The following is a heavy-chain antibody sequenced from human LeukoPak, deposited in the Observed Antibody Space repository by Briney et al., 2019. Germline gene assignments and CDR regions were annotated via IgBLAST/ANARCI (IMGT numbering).Heavy chain of an antibody. CDR1: GFTLSSFA. CDR2: INHEGGGI. V-gene: IGHV3-7*01. J-gene: IGHJ6*02. D-gene: IGHD1-1*01. CDR3: ATYINWVAGDV. Sequence: GGSLRLSCAASGFTLSSFAMSWVRQVPGQGLEWVAHINHEGGGIQYVDSVKGRFTISRDNAKGSVYLQMNSLRAEDTAIYHCATYINWVAGDVWGQGTTVIVSS.